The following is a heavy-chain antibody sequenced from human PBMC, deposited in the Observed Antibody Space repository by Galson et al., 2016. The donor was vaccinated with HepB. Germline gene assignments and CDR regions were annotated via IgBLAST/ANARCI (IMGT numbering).Heavy chain of an antibody. CDR2: IGGGCGGK. V-gene: IGHV3-23*01. J-gene: IGHJ3*01. Sequence: SLRLSCAASGFTFSGHSMSWVRQAPGKGLEWVSVIGGGCGGKHYGDSAKGRCTTSRDNSRNTLYLQMNSLRAEDTAIYYCARDWTYSETKTYYDVLDVWGRGTMVTVSS. CDR1: GFTFSGHS. CDR3: ARDWTYSETKTYYDVLDV. D-gene: IGHD3/OR15-3a*01.